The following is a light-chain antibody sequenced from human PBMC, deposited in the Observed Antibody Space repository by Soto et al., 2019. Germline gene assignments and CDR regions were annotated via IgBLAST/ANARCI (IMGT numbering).Light chain of an antibody. Sequence: DIVMTQSPLSLPVTPGEPASISCRSSQSLLHSNGYNYLDWYLQKPGQSPQLLIYLGSNRASGVPDRFSGSGSGTAFTLKISRVEAEDVGVYYCMQALQTPRFTFGPGTKVDIK. CDR2: LGS. V-gene: IGKV2-28*01. CDR1: QSLLHSNGYNY. J-gene: IGKJ3*01. CDR3: MQALQTPRFT.